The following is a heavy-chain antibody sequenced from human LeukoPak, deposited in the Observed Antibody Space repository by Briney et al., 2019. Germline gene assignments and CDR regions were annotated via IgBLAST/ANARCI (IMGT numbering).Heavy chain of an antibody. CDR3: ARIGPGCSGGSCRDY. V-gene: IGHV3-21*01. D-gene: IGHD2-15*01. J-gene: IGHJ4*02. Sequence: GGSLRLSCAASGFTFSSYSMNWVRQAPGKGLEWVSSISSSSSYIYYADSVKGRFTISRDNAKNSLYLQMNSLRAEDTAVYYRARIGPGCSGGSCRDYWGQGTLVTVSS. CDR1: GFTFSSYS. CDR2: ISSSSSYI.